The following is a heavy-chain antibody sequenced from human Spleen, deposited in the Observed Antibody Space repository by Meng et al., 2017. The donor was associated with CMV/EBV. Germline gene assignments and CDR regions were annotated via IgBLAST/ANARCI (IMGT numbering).Heavy chain of an antibody. CDR2: INHSGST. CDR1: GGSFSGYY. Sequence: CAVYGGSFSGYYWGWVRQPPERGLEWIGEINHSGSTNYNTSVKSRVTISVDTSKNQFSLKLSSVTAADTAVYYCARGRRDWNYGFDYWGQGTLVTVSS. J-gene: IGHJ4*02. D-gene: IGHD1-7*01. CDR3: ARGRRDWNYGFDY. V-gene: IGHV4-34*01.